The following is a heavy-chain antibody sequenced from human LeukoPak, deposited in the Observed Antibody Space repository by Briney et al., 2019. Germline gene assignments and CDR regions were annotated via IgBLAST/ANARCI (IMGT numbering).Heavy chain of an antibody. Sequence: PGGSLRLSCAASGFTFTSYWMYWVRQAPGKGLVWLSRINSDGTITSYADSLEGRFTISRDNAKNTVYLQMNSLRAEDTAVYYCARPGVGFDYWGQGALVTVSS. CDR3: ARPGVGFDY. V-gene: IGHV3-74*01. CDR1: GFTFTSYW. J-gene: IGHJ4*02. CDR2: INSDGTIT.